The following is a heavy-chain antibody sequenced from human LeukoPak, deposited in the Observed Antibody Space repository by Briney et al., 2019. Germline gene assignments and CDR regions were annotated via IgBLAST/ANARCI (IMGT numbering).Heavy chain of an antibody. D-gene: IGHD6-6*01. CDR1: GFTFSSYA. CDR3: ARETRSSSSFDY. J-gene: IGHJ4*02. CDR2: ISGSGGST. V-gene: IGHV3-23*01. Sequence: GGSLRLSCAASGFTFSSYAMSWVRQAPGKGLEWVSAISGSGGSTYYADSVKGRFTISRDNAKNSLYLQMNSLRAEDTAVYYCARETRSSSSFDYWGQGTLVTVSS.